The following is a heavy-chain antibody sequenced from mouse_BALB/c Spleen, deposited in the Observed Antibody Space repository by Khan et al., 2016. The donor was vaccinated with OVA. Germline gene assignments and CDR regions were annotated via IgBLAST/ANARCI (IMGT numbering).Heavy chain of an antibody. CDR1: GYTFTNYG. CDR3: ASGGYWYFDA. D-gene: IGHD1-1*02. CDR2: IHTYTGEP. V-gene: IGHV9-3-1*01. Sequence: QIQLVQSGPELKKPGETVKISCKASGYTFTNYGMNWVKQAPGKGLKWMGWIHTYTGEPTYADDFKGRFAFSLETSASTAYLQINNLKNEDTASYCCASGGYWYFDAWGAGTTVTVSS. J-gene: IGHJ1*01.